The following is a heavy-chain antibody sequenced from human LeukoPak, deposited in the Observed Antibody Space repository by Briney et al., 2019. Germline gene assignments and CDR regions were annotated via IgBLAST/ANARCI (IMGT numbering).Heavy chain of an antibody. J-gene: IGHJ6*02. V-gene: IGHV1-69*04. CDR3: ARVSYDYGMDV. CDR2: IIPIFGIA. Sequence: AASVTVSCKASGGTFSSYAISWVRQAPGQGLEWMGRIIPIFGIANYAQKFQGRVTITADKSTSTAYMELSSLRSEDTAVYYCARVSYDYGMDVWGQGTTVTVSS. CDR1: GGTFSSYA.